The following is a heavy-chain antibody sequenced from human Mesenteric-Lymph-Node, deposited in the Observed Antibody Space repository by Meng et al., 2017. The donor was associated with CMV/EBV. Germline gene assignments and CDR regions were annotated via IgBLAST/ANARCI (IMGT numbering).Heavy chain of an antibody. V-gene: IGHV4-4*02. CDR2: IFHSGST. Sequence: IRCWWSWFRQSQEKGLEWIGQIFHSGSTNYNPSFKSRVTISVDKSKNQFSLRLTSGTAADTAVYYCARAGRLISFYYGSGSYPHDYWGQGALVTVSS. J-gene: IGHJ4*02. D-gene: IGHD3-10*01. CDR1: IRCW. CDR3: ARAGRLISFYYGSGSYPHDY.